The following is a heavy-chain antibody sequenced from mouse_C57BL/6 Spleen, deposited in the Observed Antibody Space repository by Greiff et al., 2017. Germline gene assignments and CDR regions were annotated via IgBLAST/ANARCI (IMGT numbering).Heavy chain of an antibody. V-gene: IGHV1-81*01. CDR1: GYTFTSYC. J-gene: IGHJ1*03. CDR2: INPNYGTT. CDR3: WSDYDYDDFDG. Sequence: QVQLQQSGAELARPGASVKLSCKASGYTFTSYCISWVKQRTGQGLEWIGVINPNYGTTSYNQKFKGKATLTVNKSSSTDYMQLNSLTSEDSAVYYCWSDYDYDDFDGWGTGTTVTVSS. D-gene: IGHD2-4*01.